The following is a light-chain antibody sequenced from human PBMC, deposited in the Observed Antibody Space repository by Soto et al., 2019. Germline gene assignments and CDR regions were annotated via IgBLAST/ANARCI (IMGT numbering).Light chain of an antibody. CDR3: QHYDTFSWA. V-gene: IGKV1-5*01. Sequence: DIQMTQSPSTLSASVGDRVTITCRASQNIDISLAWFQQRPGQAPKVLIYAASGLASGVPSTFSGSGSGTEFTLTISSLQPDDFATYFCQHYDTFSWAFGQGAK. CDR2: AAS. CDR1: QNIDIS. J-gene: IGKJ1*01.